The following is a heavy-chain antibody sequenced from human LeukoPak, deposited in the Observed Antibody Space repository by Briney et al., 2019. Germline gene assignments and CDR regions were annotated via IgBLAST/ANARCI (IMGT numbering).Heavy chain of an antibody. CDR3: ARADVAGAFDI. CDR1: RFTFSSSW. Sequence: GGSLRLSCAASRFTFSSSWMTWVRQAPGKGLEWVANIKQDGSEKYYVDSVKGRFTISRDNAKDSLYLQMNSLRAEDTAVYYCARADVAGAFDIWGQGTMATVSS. J-gene: IGHJ3*02. CDR2: IKQDGSEK. V-gene: IGHV3-7*01.